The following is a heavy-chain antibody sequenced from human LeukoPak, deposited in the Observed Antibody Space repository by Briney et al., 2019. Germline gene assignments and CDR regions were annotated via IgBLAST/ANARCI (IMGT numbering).Heavy chain of an antibody. CDR3: ARDDSRRDTAMEIYYYYYYGMDV. CDR2: INPNSGGT. CDR1: GYTFTGYC. Sequence: ASVKVSCKASGYTFTGYCMHWVRQAPGQGLEWMGWINPNSGGTNYAQKFQGRVTMTRDTSISTAYMELSRLRSDDTAVYYCARDDSRRDTAMEIYYYYYYGMDVWGQGTTVTVSS. D-gene: IGHD5-18*01. J-gene: IGHJ6*02. V-gene: IGHV1-2*02.